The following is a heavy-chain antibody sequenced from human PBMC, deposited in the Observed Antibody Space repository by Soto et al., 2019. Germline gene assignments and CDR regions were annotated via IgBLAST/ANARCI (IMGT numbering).Heavy chain of an antibody. CDR2: ISSNSAYI. J-gene: IGHJ5*02. V-gene: IGHV3-21*01. CDR1: GFSFSSYA. CDR3: TRDASRDSSARGWFDP. D-gene: IGHD6-13*01. Sequence: NPGGSLRLSCAASGFSFSSYAMSWVRQAPGKGLEWVSTISSNSAYIYYTDALRGRFTISRDNAKNSLHLQMNSLRAEDTAVYYCTRDASRDSSARGWFDPWGPGTLVTVSS.